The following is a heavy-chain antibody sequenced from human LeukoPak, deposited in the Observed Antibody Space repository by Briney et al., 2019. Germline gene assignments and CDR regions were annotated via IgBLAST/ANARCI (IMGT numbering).Heavy chain of an antibody. CDR3: ARDLGHCSGGSCYPH. CDR2: ISRSSSYI. Sequence: PGGSLRLSCAASGFTFSSYSMNWVRQAPGKGLEWVSSISRSSSYIYYADSVKGRFTISRDNAKNSLYLQMNSLRAEDTAVYYCARDLGHCSGGSCYPHWGQGTLVTVSS. J-gene: IGHJ4*02. V-gene: IGHV3-21*01. CDR1: GFTFSSYS. D-gene: IGHD2-15*01.